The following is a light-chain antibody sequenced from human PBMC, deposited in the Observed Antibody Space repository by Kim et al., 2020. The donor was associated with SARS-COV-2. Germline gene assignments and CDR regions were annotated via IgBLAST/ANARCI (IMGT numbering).Light chain of an antibody. CDR2: DAS. V-gene: IGKV1-33*01. Sequence: DIQMTQSPSSLSASVGDRVTITCQAIQDISNYLNWYQQKPGKAPKLLIYDASNLETGVPSRFSGSGSGTDFTFTISSLQPEDIATYYCQQYDNLPLTFGGGTKLEI. CDR3: QQYDNLPLT. CDR1: QDISNY. J-gene: IGKJ4*01.